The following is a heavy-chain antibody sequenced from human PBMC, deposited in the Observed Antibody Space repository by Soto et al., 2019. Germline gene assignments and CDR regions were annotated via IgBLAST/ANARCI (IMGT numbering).Heavy chain of an antibody. V-gene: IGHV4-4*07. D-gene: IGHD4-17*01. Sequence: SETLSLTCTVSAGSISGYYWTWIRQPAGKGLEWIGRIYTSGTTNYNPSLKSRVTMSVDTSKNQFSLKLSSVTATDTAVYYCARVTYGDYVGYWGQGTLVTVSS. CDR2: IYTSGTT. CDR1: AGSISGYY. J-gene: IGHJ4*02. CDR3: ARVTYGDYVGY.